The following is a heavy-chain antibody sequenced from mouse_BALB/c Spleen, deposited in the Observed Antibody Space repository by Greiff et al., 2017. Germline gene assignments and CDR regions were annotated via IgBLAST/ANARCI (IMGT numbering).Heavy chain of an antibody. D-gene: IGHD2-1*01. CDR2: IYPGNSDT. Sequence: EVQLQESGTVLARPGASVKMSCKASGYTFNSYWMHWVKQRPGQGLEWIGAIYPGNSDTSYNQKFKGKAKLTAVTSTSTAYMELSSLTNEDSAVYYCTKSPYYGNYYYAMDYWGQGTSVTVSS. J-gene: IGHJ4*01. CDR3: TKSPYYGNYYYAMDY. CDR1: GYTFNSYW. V-gene: IGHV1-5*01.